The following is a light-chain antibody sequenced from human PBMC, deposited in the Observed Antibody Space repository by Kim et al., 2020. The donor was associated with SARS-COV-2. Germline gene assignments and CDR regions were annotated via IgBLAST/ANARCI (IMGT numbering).Light chain of an antibody. CDR3: QSYDSSNLV. J-gene: IGLJ2*01. Sequence: GKTVTLACTRSGGSSASNYVQWYRQRPGSPPTTVIYEDNQRPSGVPDRFSGSIDSSSNSASLTISGLKTEDEADYYCQSYDSSNLVFGGGTQLTVL. CDR1: GGSSASNY. V-gene: IGLV6-57*01. CDR2: EDN.